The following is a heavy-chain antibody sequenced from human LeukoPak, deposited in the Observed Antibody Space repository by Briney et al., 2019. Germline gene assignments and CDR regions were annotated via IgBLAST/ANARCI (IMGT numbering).Heavy chain of an antibody. Sequence: GGSLRLSCSAAGFTFSSYAMHWVRQAPGKGLECVSALTGDGGRTYYADSVKGRFTISRDNSKNTLYLQMSSLRVEDTAVYYCVKDPFYGGNPLYYFDYWGQGTLVAVSS. CDR1: GFTFSSYA. CDR3: VKDPFYGGNPLYYFDY. V-gene: IGHV3-64D*06. J-gene: IGHJ4*02. CDR2: LTGDGGRT. D-gene: IGHD4-23*01.